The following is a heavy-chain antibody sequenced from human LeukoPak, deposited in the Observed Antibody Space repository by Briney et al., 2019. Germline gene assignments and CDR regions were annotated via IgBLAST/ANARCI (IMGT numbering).Heavy chain of an antibody. V-gene: IGHV4-4*02. D-gene: IGHD3-3*01. J-gene: IGHJ3*02. Sequence: SGTLSLTCAVSGGSISTNNWWSWVRQPPGKGLEWIGEVYHSGGTNYNASLKSRITISVDTSKNQFSLKMSSVTAADTAVYYCARRTYDLWSGDYTGAFDIWGQGTMVTVSS. CDR1: GGSISTNNW. CDR2: VYHSGGT. CDR3: ARRTYDLWSGDYTGAFDI.